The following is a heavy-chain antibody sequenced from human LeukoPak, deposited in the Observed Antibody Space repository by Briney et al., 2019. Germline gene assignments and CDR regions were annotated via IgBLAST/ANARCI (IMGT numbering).Heavy chain of an antibody. Sequence: SETLSLTCTVSGGSISSGGYYWSWLRQHPGKGLEWIGYIYYSGSTYYNPSLKSRVTISVDTSKNQFSLKLSSVTAADTAVYYCARSISDSSGWYEVGFDYWGQGTLVTVSS. CDR2: IYYSGST. CDR1: GGSISSGGYY. J-gene: IGHJ4*02. D-gene: IGHD6-19*01. CDR3: ARSISDSSGWYEVGFDY. V-gene: IGHV4-31*03.